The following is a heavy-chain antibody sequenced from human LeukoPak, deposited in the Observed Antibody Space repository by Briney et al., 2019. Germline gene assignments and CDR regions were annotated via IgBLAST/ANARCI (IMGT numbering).Heavy chain of an antibody. D-gene: IGHD3-3*01. CDR1: GFTFSIYG. J-gene: IGHJ4*02. V-gene: IGHV3-30*02. CDR2: IWYDGSNK. Sequence: PGGSLRLSCAASGFTFSIYGMHWVRQAPGKGLEWVAVIWYDGSNKYYADSVKGRFTISRDNSKNTLYLQMNSLRAEDTAVYYCAKVRGYYDFWSGKGLDYWGQGTLVTVSS. CDR3: AKVRGYYDFWSGKGLDY.